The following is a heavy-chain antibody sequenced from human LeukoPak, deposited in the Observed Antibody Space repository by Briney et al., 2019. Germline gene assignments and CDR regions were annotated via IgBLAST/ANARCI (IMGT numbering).Heavy chain of an antibody. CDR2: IYPADSDT. Sequence: TGESLKISCKGSGYSFTSYWIGWVRQMPGKGLEWMGIIYPADSDTTYSPSFQGQVTISADKSISTAYLQWSSLKASDTAMYYCARLQYYYDSSGYIAYFDYWGQGTLVTVSS. V-gene: IGHV5-51*01. D-gene: IGHD3-22*01. J-gene: IGHJ4*02. CDR3: ARLQYYYDSSGYIAYFDY. CDR1: GYSFTSYW.